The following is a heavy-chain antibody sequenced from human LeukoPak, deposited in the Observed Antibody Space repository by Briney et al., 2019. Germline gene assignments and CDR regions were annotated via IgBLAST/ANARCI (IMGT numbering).Heavy chain of an antibody. J-gene: IGHJ4*02. D-gene: IGHD1-26*01. CDR2: IYHSGST. V-gene: IGHV4-38-2*02. CDR3: ARARVKVGLTFDY. Sequence: SETLSLTCTVSGYSISSGYYWGWIRQPPGKGLEWIGSIYHSGSTYYNPSLKSRVTISVDTSKNQFSLKLSSVTAADTAVYYCARARVKVGLTFDYWGQGTLVTVSS. CDR1: GYSISSGYY.